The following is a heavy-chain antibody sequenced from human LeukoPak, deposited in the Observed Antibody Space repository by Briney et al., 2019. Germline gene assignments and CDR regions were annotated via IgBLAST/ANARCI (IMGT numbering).Heavy chain of an antibody. CDR2: IYYSGST. V-gene: IGHV4-59*01. Sequence: SETLSLTCTVSGGSISSYYWSWIRQPPGKGLEWIGYIYYSGSTNYNPSLKSRVTISVDTSKNQFSLKLSSVTAADTAVYYCAREKLIAVAGTCWFDPCGQGTLVTVSS. CDR1: GGSISSYY. CDR3: AREKLIAVAGTCWFDP. J-gene: IGHJ5*02. D-gene: IGHD6-19*01.